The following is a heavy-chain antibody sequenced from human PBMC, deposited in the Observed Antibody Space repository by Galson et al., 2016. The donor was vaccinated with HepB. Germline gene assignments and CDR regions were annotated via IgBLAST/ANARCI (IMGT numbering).Heavy chain of an antibody. CDR1: GGPFNDYY. J-gene: IGHJ4*02. CDR2: INHSGST. D-gene: IGHD1-20*01. V-gene: IGHV4-34*01. CDR3: ARGTRYNWNYLDY. Sequence: LSLTCTIYGGPFNDYYWNWIRQPPGKGLEWIGEINHSGSTNYNPSLKSRVTISFDTSMTHFSLNLTSVTAADTAVYFCARGTRYNWNYLDYWGPGSLVTVSS.